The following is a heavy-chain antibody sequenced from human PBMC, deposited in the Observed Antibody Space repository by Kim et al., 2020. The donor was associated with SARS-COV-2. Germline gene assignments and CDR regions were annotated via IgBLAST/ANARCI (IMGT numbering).Heavy chain of an antibody. Sequence: GGSLRLSCAASGFTFSSYEMNWVRQAPGKGLEWVSYISSSGSTIYYADSVKGRFTISRDNAKNSLYLQMNSLRAEDTAVYYCARSGGIGGVWYFDLWGRGTLVTVSS. CDR3: ARSGGIGGVWYFDL. CDR2: ISSSGSTI. V-gene: IGHV3-48*03. J-gene: IGHJ2*01. D-gene: IGHD2-15*01. CDR1: GFTFSSYE.